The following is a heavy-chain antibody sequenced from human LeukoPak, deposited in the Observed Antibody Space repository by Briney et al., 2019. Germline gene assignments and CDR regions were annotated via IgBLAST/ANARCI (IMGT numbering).Heavy chain of an antibody. J-gene: IGHJ6*02. CDR1: GFTFSDYY. D-gene: IGHD1-1*01. V-gene: IGHV3-11*01. Sequence: PGGSLRLSCAASGFTFSDYYMSWIRQAPGKGLEWVSYISSSGSTIYYADSVKGRFTISRDNAKNSLYLQMNSLRAEDTAVYYCARGRLNGAPYYYGMDVWGQGTTVTVSS. CDR3: ARGRLNGAPYYYGMDV. CDR2: ISSSGSTI.